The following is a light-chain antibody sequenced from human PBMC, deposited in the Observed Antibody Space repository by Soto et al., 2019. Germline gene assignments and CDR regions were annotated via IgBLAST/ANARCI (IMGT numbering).Light chain of an antibody. Sequence: QSVLTLPPSVAAAPGQKVTISCSGSDSNVGKNSVSWYQQLPGTAPKLLIFDDDKRPSGILDRFSGSKSGTSATLDITGLLTGDEADYYCGTWDSSLAAVVFGGGTKLTVL. J-gene: IGLJ2*01. CDR1: DSNVGKNS. V-gene: IGLV1-51*01. CDR3: GTWDSSLAAVV. CDR2: DDD.